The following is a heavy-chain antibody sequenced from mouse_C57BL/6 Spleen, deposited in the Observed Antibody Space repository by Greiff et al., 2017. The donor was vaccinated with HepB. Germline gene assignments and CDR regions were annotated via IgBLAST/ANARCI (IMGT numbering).Heavy chain of an antibody. CDR2: ISGGGGNT. CDR1: GFTFSSYT. Sequence: EVQLVESGGGLVKPGGSLKLSCAASGFTFSSYTMSWVRQTPEKRLEWVATISGGGGNTYYPDSVKGRFTISRDTAKNTLYLQMSSLRSEDTALYYCARLGSSHAWFAYWGQGTLVTVSA. D-gene: IGHD1-1*01. J-gene: IGHJ3*01. CDR3: ARLGSSHAWFAY. V-gene: IGHV5-9*01.